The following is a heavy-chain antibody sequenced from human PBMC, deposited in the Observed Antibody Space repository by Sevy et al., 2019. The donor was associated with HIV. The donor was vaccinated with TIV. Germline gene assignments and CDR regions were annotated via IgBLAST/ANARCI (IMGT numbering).Heavy chain of an antibody. CDR3: ARAMYPYYYDSSGYHFDY. J-gene: IGHJ4*02. D-gene: IGHD3-22*01. V-gene: IGHV4-39*01. CDR2: IYYSGST. Sequence: SETLSLTCTVSGGSISSSSYYWGWIRQPPGKGLEWIGSIYYSGSTYYNPSLKSRVTISVDTSKNQFSLKLGSVTAADTAVYYCARAMYPYYYDSSGYHFDYWGQGTLVTVSS. CDR1: GGSISSSSYY.